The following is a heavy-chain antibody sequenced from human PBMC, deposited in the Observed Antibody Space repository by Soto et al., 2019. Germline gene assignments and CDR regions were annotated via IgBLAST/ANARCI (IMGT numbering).Heavy chain of an antibody. V-gene: IGHV4-4*02. D-gene: IGHD2-15*01. CDR1: GGPIITTSTW. Sequence: PSETLSLTCAVSGGPIITTSTWWSWVRQPPGKGLEWIGEIYHSGSTNYNPSLMSRVTISLDKSKNQFSLNLSSVTAADTAVYYCARRGYCSGGRCYSWAFDIWGQGTVVTVSS. CDR2: IYHSGST. J-gene: IGHJ3*02. CDR3: ARRGYCSGGRCYSWAFDI.